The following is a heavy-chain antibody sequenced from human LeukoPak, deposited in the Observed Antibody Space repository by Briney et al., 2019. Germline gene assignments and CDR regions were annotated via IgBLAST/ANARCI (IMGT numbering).Heavy chain of an antibody. CDR1: GFTFTSYA. V-gene: IGHV3-30*04. CDR2: ISYEGSNK. D-gene: IGHD3-10*01. CDR3: ARADGSGSYYSVPFA. J-gene: IGHJ5*02. Sequence: AGSLRLSRTASGFTFTSYATHWLRQAPGKGLERVAVISYEGSNKYFADSVKGRFTISRDNSKNTQYLQMNSRRTEDTAMYYCARADGSGSYYSVPFAWGQGTLVTVSS.